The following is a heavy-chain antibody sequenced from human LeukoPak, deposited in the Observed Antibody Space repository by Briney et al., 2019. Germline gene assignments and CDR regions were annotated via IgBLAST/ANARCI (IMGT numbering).Heavy chain of an antibody. CDR2: ISSSGGTV. D-gene: IGHD6-19*01. CDR3: ARGLAVAGNCMDV. V-gene: IGHV3-48*03. J-gene: IGHJ6*02. Sequence: PGGSLRLSCAASGFTFSTYEMNWVRQAPGTGLEWVAYISSSGGTVKYADSVKGRFTISRDNAKNTLHLQMNSLRAEDTAVYYCARGLAVAGNCMDVWGQGTTVTVSS. CDR1: GFTFSTYE.